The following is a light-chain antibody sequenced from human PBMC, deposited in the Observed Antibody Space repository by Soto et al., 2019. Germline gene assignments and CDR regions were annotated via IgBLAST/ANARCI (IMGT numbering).Light chain of an antibody. Sequence: QSVLTQPASVSGSPGQSITISCTGTSSDVGGYNYVSWYQHHPGKAPKLLIYEVSNRPSGISNRFSGSKSGNTASLTISGLRGEDEADYYCCSYTSSSTYILFGGGTQLTVL. CDR3: CSYTSSSTYIL. CDR2: EVS. CDR1: SSDVGGYNY. J-gene: IGLJ2*01. V-gene: IGLV2-14*01.